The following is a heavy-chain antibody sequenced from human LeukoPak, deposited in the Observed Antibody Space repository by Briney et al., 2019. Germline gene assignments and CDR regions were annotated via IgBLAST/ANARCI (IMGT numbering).Heavy chain of an antibody. CDR2: IYYSGST. CDR1: GGYISSYY. D-gene: IGHD7-27*01. V-gene: IGHV4-59*01. J-gene: IGHJ4*02. Sequence: SETLSLTCTVSGGYISSYYWSWIRQPPGKGLEWIGYIYYSGSTNYNPFLKSRVTISVDTSKNQFSLKLSSVTAADTAVYYCARVFSTGFPDYGGQGTLVTVSS. CDR3: ARVFSTGFPDY.